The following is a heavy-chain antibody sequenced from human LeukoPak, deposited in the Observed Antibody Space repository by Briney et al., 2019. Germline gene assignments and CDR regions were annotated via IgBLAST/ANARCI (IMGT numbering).Heavy chain of an antibody. CDR1: GFTFSDYY. J-gene: IGHJ4*02. V-gene: IGHV3-11*04. D-gene: IGHD5-18*01. CDR2: ISSSGSTI. Sequence: GGSLRLSCAASGFTFSDYYMSWVRQAPGKGLEWVSYISSSGSTIYYADSVKGRFTISRDNAKNSLYLQMNSLRAEDTAVYYCAREGDTAMVHFDYWGQGTLVTVSS. CDR3: AREGDTAMVHFDY.